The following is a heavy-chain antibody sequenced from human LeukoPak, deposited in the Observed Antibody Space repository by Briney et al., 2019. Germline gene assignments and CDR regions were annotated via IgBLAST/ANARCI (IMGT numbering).Heavy chain of an antibody. CDR1: GGSFSGYY. CDR3: ARFPFGFYSGSYGGFDY. J-gene: IGHJ4*02. V-gene: IGHV4-34*01. CDR2: INHSGST. Sequence: SETLSLTCAVYGGSFSGYYWSWLRQPPGKGLEWIGEINHSGSTNYNPSLKSRVTISVDTSKNQFSLKLSSVTAADTAVYYCARFPFGFYSGSYGGFDYWGQGTLVTVSS. D-gene: IGHD1-26*01.